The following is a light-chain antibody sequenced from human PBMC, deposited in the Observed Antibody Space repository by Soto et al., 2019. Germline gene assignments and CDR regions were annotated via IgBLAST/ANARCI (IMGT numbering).Light chain of an antibody. V-gene: IGKV3-11*01. CDR1: QSVSSY. CDR3: QQRRYWPVK. Sequence: EIVLTQSPAILSMSPGERATLSCRASQSVSSYFAWYQQKPGQAPRLLIYDASNRATGLPARFSGSGSGTDFTLTISSLEPEDFAVYYCQQRRYWPVKFGQGNKVEIK. J-gene: IGKJ1*01. CDR2: DAS.